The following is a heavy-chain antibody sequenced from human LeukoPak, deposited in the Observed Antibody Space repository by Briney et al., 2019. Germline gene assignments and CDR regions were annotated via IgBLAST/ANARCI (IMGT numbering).Heavy chain of an antibody. CDR2: IYNSGST. V-gene: IGHV4-59*08. J-gene: IGHJ3*02. CDR1: GASISSYY. D-gene: IGHD3-10*01. CDR3: ARYYYDSGSYYSRFAFDI. Sequence: SETLSLTCTVSGASISSYYWSWIRQPPGKGLEWIGCIYNSGSTNYNPSLTSRVTISVDTSKNQFSLKLSSVTAADTAVYYCARYYYDSGSYYSRFAFDIWGQGTMVTVSS.